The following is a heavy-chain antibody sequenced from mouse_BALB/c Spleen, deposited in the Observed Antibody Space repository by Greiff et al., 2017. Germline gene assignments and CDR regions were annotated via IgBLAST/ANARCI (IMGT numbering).Heavy chain of an antibody. CDR1: GYAFSSYW. D-gene: IGHD2-2*01. CDR2: IYPGDGDT. CDR3: AHGYYWDFDV. V-gene: IGHV1-80*01. J-gene: IGHJ1*01. Sequence: QVQLQQSGAELVRPGSSVKISCKASGYAFSSYWLNWVKQRPGQGLEWIGQIYPGDGDTNYNGKFKGKATLTADKSSSTAYKQLSSLTAEDSAVYCCAHGYYWDFDVWGAGTTVTVSA.